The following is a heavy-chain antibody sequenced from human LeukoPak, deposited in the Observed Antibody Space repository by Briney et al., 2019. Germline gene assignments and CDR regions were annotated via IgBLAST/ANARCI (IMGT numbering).Heavy chain of an antibody. Sequence: GGSLRLSCAASGFSFSGSAIHWVRQAPGKGLEWVGRIRGAGYSDAPAYVASVRGRFTISRDDSKSTAYLQMDSLKAEDTAVYYCTVPASGGNWFDPWGPGTLVTVSS. D-gene: IGHD2-2*01. V-gene: IGHV3-73*01. CDR1: GFSFSGSA. J-gene: IGHJ5*02. CDR2: IRGAGYSDAP. CDR3: TVPASGGNWFDP.